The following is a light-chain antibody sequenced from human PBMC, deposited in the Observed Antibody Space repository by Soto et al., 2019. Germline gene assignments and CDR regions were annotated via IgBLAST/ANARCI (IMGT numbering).Light chain of an antibody. J-gene: IGKJ5*01. Sequence: EILLTQSPGTLSLSPGERATLSCRASQSVSSYSLAWYQQRPGQAPRLLIYGASTRAAGIPDRFSGSGSGTDFTLTITRLEPEDSAVYFCQQYTGPPTTFGQGTRLE. CDR1: QSVSSYS. CDR2: GAS. V-gene: IGKV3-20*01. CDR3: QQYTGPPTT.